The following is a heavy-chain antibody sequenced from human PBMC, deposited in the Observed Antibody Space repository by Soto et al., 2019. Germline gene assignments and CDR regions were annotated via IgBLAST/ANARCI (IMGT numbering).Heavy chain of an antibody. D-gene: IGHD3-9*01. Sequence: PGGSLRLSCVASGFMFTRSTMNWVRQAPGKGLEWVSSITSASDYIFYADSVKGRFTISRDNAKNSLYLQMNSLRAEDTAVYYCARVGTGSSTPLDIWDQGTMVTVSS. CDR3: ARVGTGSSTPLDI. CDR2: ITSASDYI. V-gene: IGHV3-21*01. J-gene: IGHJ3*02. CDR1: GFMFTRST.